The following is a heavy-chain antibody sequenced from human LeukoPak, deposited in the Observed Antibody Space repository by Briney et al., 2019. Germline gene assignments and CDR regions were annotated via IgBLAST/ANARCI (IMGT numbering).Heavy chain of an antibody. J-gene: IGHJ4*02. D-gene: IGHD2-2*01. CDR1: GYTFTNYA. V-gene: IGHV1-3*01. CDR2: INAGNGDT. CDR3: ARAGYCTSISCYAYDY. Sequence: ASVKVSCKASGYTFTNYAMHWVRQAPGQRFEWMGWINAGNGDTKYSQKFQGRVTITRDTSASTAYMELSSLRSEDTAVYYCARAGYCTSISCYAYDYWGQGTLVTVSS.